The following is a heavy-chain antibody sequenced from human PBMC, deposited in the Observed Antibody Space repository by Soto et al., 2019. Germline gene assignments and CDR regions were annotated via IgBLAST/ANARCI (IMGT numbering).Heavy chain of an antibody. J-gene: IGHJ4*02. V-gene: IGHV3-23*01. CDR3: AKARYYDSTGYLYYFDY. Sequence: PGGSLRLSCEASGFTFSNFGMSWVRQAPGKGLEWVSSISGSGGSTYYADSVKGRFTISRDNSKNTLYLQMNSLRAEDTAVYYCAKARYYDSTGYLYYFDYWGQGTLDTVSS. CDR1: GFTFSNFG. CDR2: ISGSGGST. D-gene: IGHD3-22*01.